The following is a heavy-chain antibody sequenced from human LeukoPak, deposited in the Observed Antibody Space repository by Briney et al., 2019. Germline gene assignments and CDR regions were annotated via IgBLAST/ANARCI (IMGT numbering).Heavy chain of an antibody. Sequence: GGSLRLSCAASGFTFSSYSMNWVRQAPGKGLEWVSDISSSSSTIYYADSVKGRFTISRDNAKNSLYLQMNSLRDEDTAVYYCAILGGNYTRGFDYWGQGTLATVSS. V-gene: IGHV3-48*02. CDR2: ISSSSSTI. CDR3: AILGGNYTRGFDY. J-gene: IGHJ4*02. CDR1: GFTFSSYS. D-gene: IGHD1-7*01.